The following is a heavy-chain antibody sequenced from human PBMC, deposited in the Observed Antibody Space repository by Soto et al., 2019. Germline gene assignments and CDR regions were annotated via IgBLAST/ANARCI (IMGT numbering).Heavy chain of an antibody. CDR3: AKDSLRQLGDAFDI. J-gene: IGHJ3*02. CDR2: ISWNSGSI. CDR1: GFTFDDYA. D-gene: IGHD6-6*01. Sequence: GGSLRLSCAASGFTFDDYAMHWVRQAPGKGLEWVSGISWNSGSIGYADSVKGRFTISRDNAKNSLYLQMNSLRAEDTALYYCAKDSLRQLGDAFDIWGQGTMVTVSS. V-gene: IGHV3-9*01.